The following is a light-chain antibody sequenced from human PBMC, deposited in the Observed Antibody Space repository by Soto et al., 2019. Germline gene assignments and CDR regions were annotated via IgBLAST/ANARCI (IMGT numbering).Light chain of an antibody. Sequence: EIVLTQSPATLSVSPGGGATLSCRASQSVSSHLAWYQQKPGQGPRLLIYDASTRATGIPARFSGSGSGTEFTLTISSLQSEDYGVYYCPHYDVWPLTFGQVIKVEIX. J-gene: IGKJ1*01. CDR3: PHYDVWPLT. CDR1: QSVSSH. V-gene: IGKV3-15*01. CDR2: DAS.